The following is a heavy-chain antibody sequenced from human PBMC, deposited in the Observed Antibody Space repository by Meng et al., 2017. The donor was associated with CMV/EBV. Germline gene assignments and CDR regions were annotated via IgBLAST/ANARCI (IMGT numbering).Heavy chain of an antibody. CDR2: ISYDGSNK. J-gene: IGHJ6*02. CDR3: AKERKAYYDILTADYGMDV. Sequence: GESLKISCAASGFTFSSYAMHWVRQAPGKGLEWVAVISYDGSNKYYADSVKGRFTISRDNSKNTLYLQMNSLRAEDTAVYYCAKERKAYYDILTADYGMDVWGQGTTVTVSS. V-gene: IGHV3-30-3*01. D-gene: IGHD3-9*01. CDR1: GFTFSSYA.